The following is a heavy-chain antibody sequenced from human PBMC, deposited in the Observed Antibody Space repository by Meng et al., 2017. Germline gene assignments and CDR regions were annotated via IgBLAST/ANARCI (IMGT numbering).Heavy chain of an antibody. CDR3: AREPYGYFTDY. CDR2: INTTTGNP. CDR1: GYTCSSYA. Sequence: QVQLGQSGSELKKPGASMMVSCRASGYTCSSYAINWVRQAPGQGVEWMGWINTTTGNPTYAQGFTGRFVFSLDTSVSTAYLQISSLKAEDTAVYYCAREPYGYFTDYWGQGTLVTVSS. J-gene: IGHJ4*02. D-gene: IGHD5-18*01. V-gene: IGHV7-4-1*02.